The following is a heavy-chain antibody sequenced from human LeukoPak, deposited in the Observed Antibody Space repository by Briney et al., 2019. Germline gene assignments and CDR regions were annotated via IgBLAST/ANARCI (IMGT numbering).Heavy chain of an antibody. V-gene: IGHV4-39*07. CDR3: ARDPCSGGSCHGRWFDP. J-gene: IGHJ5*02. CDR2: IYYSGST. D-gene: IGHD2-15*01. Sequence: PSETLSLTCTVSGGSIGSSDSFWGWIRQPPGKGLEWIGSIYYSGSTYYNPSLKSRVTISVDTSKNQFSLKLSSVTAADTAVYYCARDPCSGGSCHGRWFDPWGQGTLVTVSS. CDR1: GGSIGSSDSF.